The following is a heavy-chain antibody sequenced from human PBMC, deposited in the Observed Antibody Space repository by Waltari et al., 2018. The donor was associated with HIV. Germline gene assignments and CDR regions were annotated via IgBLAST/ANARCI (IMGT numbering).Heavy chain of an antibody. CDR3: AKGWTPRYFDY. V-gene: IGHV3-30*18. J-gene: IGHJ4*02. CDR2: ISYDGSNK. D-gene: IGHD1-1*01. CDR1: GFTFSSYG. Sequence: QVQLVESGGGVVQPGRSLRLSCAASGFTFSSYGMHWVRQAPGKGLEWVAFISYDGSNKYYADSVKGRFTISRDNSKNTLYLQMNSLRAEDTAVYYCAKGWTPRYFDYWGQGTLVTVSS.